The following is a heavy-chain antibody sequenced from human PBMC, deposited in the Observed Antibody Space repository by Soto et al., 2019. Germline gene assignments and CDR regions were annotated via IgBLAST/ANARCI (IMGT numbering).Heavy chain of an antibody. Sequence: EVQLLESGGGLVQPGGSLRLSCAASGFTFNTYVMNWVRQAPGKGLEWVSTISYSADKTHYADSVKGRFTISRDNSRDTLFLQMNSLRADXXXVYYCARRARTATTNWGAFDVWGQGTMVTVSS. V-gene: IGHV3-23*01. D-gene: IGHD1-7*01. CDR1: GFTFNTYV. CDR3: ARRARTATTNWGAFDV. CDR2: ISYSADKT. J-gene: IGHJ3*01.